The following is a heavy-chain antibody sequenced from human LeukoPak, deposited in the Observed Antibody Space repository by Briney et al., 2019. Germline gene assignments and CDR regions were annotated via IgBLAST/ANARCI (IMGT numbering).Heavy chain of an antibody. V-gene: IGHV3-33*01. CDR3: ARGTGVPILYYFDY. J-gene: IGHJ4*02. CDR1: GFTFSTYG. D-gene: IGHD2-8*02. CDR2: IWYDGSKA. Sequence: GGSLRLSCAASGFTFSTYGMHWVRQAPGKGLEWVAVIWYDGSKAYYIDSVRGRFTISRDNSKNTLDLHMSGLRAEDTAVYYRARGTGVPILYYFDYWGQGTLVTVSS.